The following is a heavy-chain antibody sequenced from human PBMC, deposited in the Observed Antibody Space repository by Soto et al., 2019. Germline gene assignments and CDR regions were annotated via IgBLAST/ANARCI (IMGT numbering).Heavy chain of an antibody. CDR3: AKQTAGLFDY. CDR1: GYSFTSYW. CDR2: IFPGDSET. V-gene: IGHV5-51*01. Sequence: GESLKISCKGSGYSFTSYWIGWVRQMPGKGLEWMGVIFPGDSETRYSPSFQGQVTISADKSISTAYLQWSSLKAADTAIYYCAKQTAGLFDYWGQGTLVTVSS. J-gene: IGHJ4*02. D-gene: IGHD6-25*01.